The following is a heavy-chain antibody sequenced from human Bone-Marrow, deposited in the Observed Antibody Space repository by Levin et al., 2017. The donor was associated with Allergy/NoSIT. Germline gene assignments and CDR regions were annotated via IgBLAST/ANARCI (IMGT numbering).Heavy chain of an antibody. J-gene: IGHJ6*02. CDR2: IYHSGST. CDR3: AARPTPYCSSTSCSSYYYYYGMDV. V-gene: IGHV4-4*02. D-gene: IGHD2-2*01. CDR1: GGSISSSNW. Sequence: SCAVSGGSISSSNWWSWVRQPPGKGLEWIGEIYHSGSTNYNPSLKSRVTISVDKSKNQFSLKLSSVTAADTAVYYCAARPTPYCSSTSCSSYYYYYGMDVWGQGTTVTVSS.